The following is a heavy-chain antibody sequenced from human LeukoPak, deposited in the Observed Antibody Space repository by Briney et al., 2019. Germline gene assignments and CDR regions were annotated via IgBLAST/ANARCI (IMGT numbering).Heavy chain of an antibody. CDR2: IHYTGNT. CDR3: ARDGAGMTGTGLDY. V-gene: IGHV4-61*01. Sequence: SETLSLTCTVSNGSINFVSYYWSWIRQPPGKGLEWLGYIHYTGNTIYHPSLKSRVTISMDTAKNQFSLQVSSVTAADTAVYYCARDGAGMTGTGLDYWGQGILATVSS. D-gene: IGHD3-9*01. CDR1: NGSINFVSYY. J-gene: IGHJ4*02.